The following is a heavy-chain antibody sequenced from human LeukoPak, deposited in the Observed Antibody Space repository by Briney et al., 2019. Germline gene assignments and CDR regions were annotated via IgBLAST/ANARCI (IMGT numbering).Heavy chain of an antibody. CDR3: ATDHSSWSPRPDY. V-gene: IGHV3-23*01. Sequence: GGSLRLSCTASGFTFSSYAMSWVRQAPGKGLEWVSAISGSGGSTYYADSVKGRFTISRDNSKNTLYLQMNSLRAEDTAVYYCATDHSSWSPRPDYWGQGTLVTVSS. J-gene: IGHJ4*02. CDR2: ISGSGGST. CDR1: GFTFSSYA. D-gene: IGHD6-13*01.